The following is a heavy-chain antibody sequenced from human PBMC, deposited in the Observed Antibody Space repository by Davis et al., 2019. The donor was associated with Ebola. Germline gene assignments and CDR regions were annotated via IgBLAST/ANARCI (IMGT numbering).Heavy chain of an antibody. CDR1: GYTFTGYY. V-gene: IGHV1-2*02. J-gene: IGHJ4*02. D-gene: IGHD2-2*02. CDR3: ARVSCTSTNCYKGGPLDY. CDR2: INPNSGGT. Sequence: ASVKVSCKASGYTFTGYYMHWVRQAPGQGLEWMGWINPNSGGTNYAQKFQGRVTMTRDTSISTAYMELSRLRSDDTAVYYCARVSCTSTNCYKGGPLDYWGQGTLVTVSS.